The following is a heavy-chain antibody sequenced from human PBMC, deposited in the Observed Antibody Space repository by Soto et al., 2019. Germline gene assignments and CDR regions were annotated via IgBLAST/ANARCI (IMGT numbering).Heavy chain of an antibody. CDR3: ARSGPPAAY. V-gene: IGHV1-18*01. CDR2: IGAYNGNT. J-gene: IGHJ4*02. D-gene: IGHD6-25*01. Sequence: QVKLVQSGAEVKKPGASVKVSCKASGYTFTSYAISWVRQATGQGLEWMGWIGAYNGNTNYAQKLQDRDTMTTDTSTTTAHMERRRQGSEDTAVYYCARSGPPAAYWSQGTLVTLSS. CDR1: GYTFTSYA.